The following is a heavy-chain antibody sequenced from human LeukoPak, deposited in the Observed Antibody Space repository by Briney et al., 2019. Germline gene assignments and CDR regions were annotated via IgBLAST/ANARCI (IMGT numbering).Heavy chain of an antibody. Sequence: GGSLRLSCAASGFTFSSYAMSWVRQAPGKGLEWVSAISGSGGSTYYADSVKGRFTISRDNSKNTVDLQMNSLRAEDTAVYYCARGGGAIEYWGQGTLVTVSS. V-gene: IGHV3-23*01. J-gene: IGHJ4*02. CDR2: ISGSGGST. CDR3: ARGGGAIEY. CDR1: GFTFSSYA. D-gene: IGHD3-16*01.